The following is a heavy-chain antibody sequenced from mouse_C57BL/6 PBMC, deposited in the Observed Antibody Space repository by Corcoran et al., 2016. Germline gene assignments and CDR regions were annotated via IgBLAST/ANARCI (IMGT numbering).Heavy chain of an antibody. CDR2: INPNNGGT. CDR3: AREGLGGNYGAWFAY. Sequence: EVQLQQSGPELVKPGASVKISCKASGYTFTDYYMNWVKQSHGKSLEWIGDINPNNGGTSYNQKFKSKATLTVDTSSSTAYMQLSSLTSEDSAVYSCAREGLGGNYGAWFAYWGQGTLVTVSA. V-gene: IGHV1-26*01. D-gene: IGHD2-1*01. J-gene: IGHJ3*01. CDR1: GYTFTDYY.